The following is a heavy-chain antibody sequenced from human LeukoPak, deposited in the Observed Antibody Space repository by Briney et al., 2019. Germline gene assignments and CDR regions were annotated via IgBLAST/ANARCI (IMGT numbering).Heavy chain of an antibody. CDR2: INTDGSST. D-gene: IGHD6-13*01. V-gene: IGHV3-74*01. J-gene: IGHJ4*02. Sequence: GGSLRLSCAASGFTFSSYWMHWVRQAPGKGLVWVSRINTDGSSTSYADSVKGRFTISRDNAKNTLYLQMNSLRAEDTAVYYCASWGSSSSYNCWGQGTLVTVSS. CDR1: GFTFSSYW. CDR3: ASWGSSSSYNC.